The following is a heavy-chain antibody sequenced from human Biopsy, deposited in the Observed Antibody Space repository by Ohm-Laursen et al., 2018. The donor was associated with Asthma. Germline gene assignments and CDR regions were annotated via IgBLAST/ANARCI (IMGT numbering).Heavy chain of an antibody. CDR2: IYYSGTT. CDR1: SGSGGYMRSGNYY. CDR3: VRGSSSWHHGPFHYYYGLDV. Sequence: GTLSLTCSLSSGSGGYMRSGNYYWGWIRQPPGKGLEWIGSIYYSGTTSYNPSLESRVTLSADTSKNQFSLKLTSVTAADTAVYYCVRGSSSWHHGPFHYYYGLDVWGQGTTATVSS. D-gene: IGHD6-13*01. V-gene: IGHV4-39*01. J-gene: IGHJ6*02.